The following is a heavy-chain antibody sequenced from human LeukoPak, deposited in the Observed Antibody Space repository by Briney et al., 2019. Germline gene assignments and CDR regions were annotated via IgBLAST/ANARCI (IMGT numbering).Heavy chain of an antibody. CDR3: AREGGPYRPLDY. Sequence: PSETLSLTCGVSGGSISNTNWWTWVRQPPGKGLEWLGEVNLQGSTNYNPSLKSRVAISVDKSDNHISLKLTSVTAADTAVYYCAREGGPYRPLDYSGQGTLVTVAS. J-gene: IGHJ4*02. CDR1: GGSISNTNW. CDR2: VNLQGST. V-gene: IGHV4-4*02.